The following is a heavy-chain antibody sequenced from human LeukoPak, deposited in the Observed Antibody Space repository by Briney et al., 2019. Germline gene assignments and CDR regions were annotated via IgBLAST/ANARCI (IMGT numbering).Heavy chain of an antibody. V-gene: IGHV3-21*01. Sequence: PGGSLRLSCAASGFTFSSYSMNWVRQAPGKGLEWVSSISSSSSYIYYADSVTGRFTISRDNAKNSLYLQMNSLRAEDTALYYCARAAGGHFDYWGQGTLVTVSS. CDR2: ISSSSSYI. J-gene: IGHJ4*02. D-gene: IGHD2-15*01. CDR3: ARAAGGHFDY. CDR1: GFTFSSYS.